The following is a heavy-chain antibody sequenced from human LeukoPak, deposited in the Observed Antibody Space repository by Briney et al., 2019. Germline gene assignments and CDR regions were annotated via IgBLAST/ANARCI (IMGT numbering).Heavy chain of an antibody. J-gene: IGHJ4*02. CDR2: ISASNGNT. V-gene: IGHV1-18*01. CDR3: ARDSSGWYEFDY. Sequence: ASVKVSCKASGYTFTNYGISWVRQAPGQGLEWMGWISASNGNTNYAQNVQGRVTMTTDTSTSTAYMELRSLRSDDTAVYYCARDSSGWYEFDYWGQGTLVTVSS. D-gene: IGHD6-19*01. CDR1: GYTFTNYG.